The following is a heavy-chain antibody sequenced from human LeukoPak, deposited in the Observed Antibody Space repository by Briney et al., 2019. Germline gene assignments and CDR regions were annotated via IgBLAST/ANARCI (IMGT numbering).Heavy chain of an antibody. D-gene: IGHD4-17*01. CDR3: ARAGGAPHGDYEFDF. Sequence: SETLSLTCTVSGGSINTYYWGWIRQPSGKGLEWIGNIYSSGSTNYNPSLKSRVTISVDTSKNQFSLKLTSVTAADKAIYYCARAGGAPHGDYEFDFWGQGILVTVSS. J-gene: IGHJ4*02. CDR2: IYSSGST. V-gene: IGHV4-59*08. CDR1: GGSINTYY.